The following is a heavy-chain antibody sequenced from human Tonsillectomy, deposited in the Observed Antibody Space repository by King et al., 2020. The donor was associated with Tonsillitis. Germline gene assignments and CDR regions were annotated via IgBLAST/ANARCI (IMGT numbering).Heavy chain of an antibody. Sequence: VQLVESGAAVKKPGESLKISCKGSGYTFSNYWIAWVRQMPGKGLEWMGIIFPGDSDTRYSPSFQGQVTISADKSISTAYLQWSSLKASDSAMYYCARPAIVGAPCNWFGPRGQGNLVTVSS. V-gene: IGHV5-51*01. CDR3: ARPAIVGAPCNWFGP. D-gene: IGHD1-26*01. CDR1: GYTFSNYW. J-gene: IGHJ5*02. CDR2: IFPGDSDT.